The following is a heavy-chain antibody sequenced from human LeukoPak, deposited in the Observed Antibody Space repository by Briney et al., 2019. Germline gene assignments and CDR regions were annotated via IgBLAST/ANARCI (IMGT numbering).Heavy chain of an antibody. D-gene: IGHD6-13*01. CDR2: MNPNSGNT. V-gene: IGHV1-8*02. CDR3: AREGSSSRDFDY. J-gene: IGHJ4*02. CDR1: GGTFSSYA. Sequence: ASVKVSCKASGGTFSSYAISWVRQAPGQGLEWMGWMNPNSGNTGYAQKFQGRVTMTRNTSISTAYVELSSLRSEDAAVYYCAREGSSSRDFDYWGQGTLVIVSS.